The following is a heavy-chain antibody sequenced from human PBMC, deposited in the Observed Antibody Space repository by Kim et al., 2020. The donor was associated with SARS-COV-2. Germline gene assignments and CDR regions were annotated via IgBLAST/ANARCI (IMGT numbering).Heavy chain of an antibody. CDR1: GHTFTSYY. CDR3: AKESPYGGKPDYYGMDV. D-gene: IGHD4-17*01. Sequence: ASVKVFCKASGHTFTSYYIHWVRQAPGQGLEWMGIINPSGGSTTYAQKFQGRVTMTRDTSTITVYMELSSLRSEDTAVYYCAKESPYGGKPDYYGMDVWG. J-gene: IGHJ6*02. CDR2: INPSGGST. V-gene: IGHV1-46*01.